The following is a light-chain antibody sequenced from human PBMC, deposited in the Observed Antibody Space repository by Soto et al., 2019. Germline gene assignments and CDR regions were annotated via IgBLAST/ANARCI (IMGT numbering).Light chain of an antibody. CDR3: QQSYSDFQT. V-gene: IGKV1-39*01. CDR2: AAS. J-gene: IGKJ1*01. CDR1: ERISSW. Sequence: GDRVTITCRASERISSWLAWYQQKPGKAPKLLIYAASRLESGVPSRFSGSGSGTDYTLTISGLQPGDFGTYYCQQSYSDFQTFGQGTKVDIK.